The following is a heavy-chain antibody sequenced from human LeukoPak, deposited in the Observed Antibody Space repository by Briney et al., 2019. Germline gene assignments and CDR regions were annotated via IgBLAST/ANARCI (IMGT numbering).Heavy chain of an antibody. D-gene: IGHD6-19*01. J-gene: IGHJ4*02. CDR2: ISWDGGST. CDR1: GFTVSSNY. CDR3: AKDSPPHSSGWFDY. Sequence: PGGSLRLSCVASGFTVSSNYMSWVRQAPGKGLEWVSLISWDGGSTYYADSVKGRFTISRDNSKNSLYLQMNSLRAEDTALYYCAKDSPPHSSGWFDYWGQGTLVTVSS. V-gene: IGHV3-43D*03.